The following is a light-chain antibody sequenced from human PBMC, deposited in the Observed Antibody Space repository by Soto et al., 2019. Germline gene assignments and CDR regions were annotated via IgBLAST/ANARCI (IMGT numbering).Light chain of an antibody. V-gene: IGKV3D-15*01. Sequence: EIVLTQSPGILSLSPGERATLSCRASQSVSNDFLAWYQQKPGQAPRLLIYGASTRATDVPARFSGSGSGTEFTLTISSLQSEDFAVYYCQQYNNWPPWTFGQGTKVDI. CDR3: QQYNNWPPWT. CDR1: QSVSNDF. J-gene: IGKJ1*01. CDR2: GAS.